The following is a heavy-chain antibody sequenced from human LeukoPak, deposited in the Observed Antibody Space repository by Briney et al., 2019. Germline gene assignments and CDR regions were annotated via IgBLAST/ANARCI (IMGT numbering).Heavy chain of an antibody. J-gene: IGHJ4*02. Sequence: ASVKVSCKASGYTFTGYYMHWVRQAPGQGLEWMGWINPNSGGTNYAQKFQGRVTMTRDTSISTAYMELSSLRSEDTAVYYCARGHTAMAPFDYWGQGTLVTVSS. D-gene: IGHD5-18*01. V-gene: IGHV1-2*02. CDR2: INPNSGGT. CDR1: GYTFTGYY. CDR3: ARGHTAMAPFDY.